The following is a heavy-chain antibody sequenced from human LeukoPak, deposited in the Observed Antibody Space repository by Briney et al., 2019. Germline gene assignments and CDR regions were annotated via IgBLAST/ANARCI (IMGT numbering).Heavy chain of an antibody. CDR1: GFIFSSYA. D-gene: IGHD6-19*01. V-gene: IGHV3-23*01. J-gene: IGHJ4*02. CDR3: AKEEVGAVAGRFDH. Sequence: GGSLRLSCAASGFIFSSYAMSWVRQAPGKGLEWVSGIGGTGATTYYADSVKGRFTISRDNSKNTLYLQMNSLRAEDTAVYYCAKEEVGAVAGRFDHWGQGTLVTVSS. CDR2: IGGTGATT.